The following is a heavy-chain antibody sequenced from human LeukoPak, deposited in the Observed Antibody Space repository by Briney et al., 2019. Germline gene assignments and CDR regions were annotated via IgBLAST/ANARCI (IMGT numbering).Heavy chain of an antibody. J-gene: IGHJ4*02. D-gene: IGHD5-12*01. CDR2: ISGSGVIT. Sequence: GGSLRLSCAASGFTFSSHGMNWVRQAPGKGMEWVSGISGSGVITYYADSVKGRFTISRDNSKNTLDLQMNSLRAEDTAVYYCAKDDAWVRYQDWGQGTLVTVSS. V-gene: IGHV3-23*01. CDR1: GFTFSSHG. CDR3: AKDDAWVRYQD.